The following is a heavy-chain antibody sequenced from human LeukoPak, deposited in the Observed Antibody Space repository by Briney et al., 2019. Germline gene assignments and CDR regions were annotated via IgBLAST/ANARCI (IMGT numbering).Heavy chain of an antibody. CDR2: INHSGST. CDR1: GGSFSGYY. J-gene: IGHJ4*02. D-gene: IGHD5-18*01. Sequence: ASETLSLTCAVYGGSFSGYYWSWIRQPPGKGLEWIGEINHSGSTNYNPSLKSRVTISVDTSKNQFSLKLSSVTAADTAVYYCAIYSYGYRLFDYWGQGTLVTVSS. CDR3: AIYSYGYRLFDY. V-gene: IGHV4-34*01.